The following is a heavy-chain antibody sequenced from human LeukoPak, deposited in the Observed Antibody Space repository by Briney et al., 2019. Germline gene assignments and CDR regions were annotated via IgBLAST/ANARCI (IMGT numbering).Heavy chain of an antibody. D-gene: IGHD2-15*01. CDR1: GGTFSSYA. J-gene: IGHJ4*02. V-gene: IGHV1-69*13. CDR3: AREACSGGSCYPTW. Sequence: SVKVSCKASGGTFSSYAISWVRQAPGQGLEWMGGIIPIFGTANYAQKFQGRVTITADESTSTAYMELSSLRPEDTAVYYCAREACSGGSCYPTWWGQGTLVTVSS. CDR2: IIPIFGTA.